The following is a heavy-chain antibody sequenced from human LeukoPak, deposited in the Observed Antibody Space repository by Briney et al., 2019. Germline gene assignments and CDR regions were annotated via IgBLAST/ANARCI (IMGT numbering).Heavy chain of an antibody. CDR1: GFTFSSYA. CDR2: ISGSGGST. V-gene: IGHV3-23*01. D-gene: IGHD6-19*01. J-gene: IGHJ4*02. Sequence: PGGSLRLSCAASGFTFSSYAMSWVRQAPGKGLEWVSSISGSGGSTYYADSVKGRFTIPRHNSKNTLYVQMNSLRAEDTAVYYCAKDGYSSAWYAGDYWGQGTLVTVSS. CDR3: AKDGYSSAWYAGDY.